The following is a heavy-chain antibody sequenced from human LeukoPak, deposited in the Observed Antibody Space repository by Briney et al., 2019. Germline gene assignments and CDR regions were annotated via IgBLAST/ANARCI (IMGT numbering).Heavy chain of an antibody. Sequence: GRSLRLSCAASGFAFSSYGMHWVRQAPGKGLEWVAVIWYDGSNKYYADSVKGRFTISRDNSKNTLYLQMNSLRAEDTAVYYCARDDLLLSYGVMDVWGQGTTVTVSS. CDR3: ARDDLLLSYGVMDV. J-gene: IGHJ6*02. D-gene: IGHD5-18*01. CDR2: IWYDGSNK. CDR1: GFAFSSYG. V-gene: IGHV3-33*01.